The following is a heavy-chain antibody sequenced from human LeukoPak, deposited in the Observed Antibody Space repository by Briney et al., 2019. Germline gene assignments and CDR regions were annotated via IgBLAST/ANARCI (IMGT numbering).Heavy chain of an antibody. V-gene: IGHV4-39*01. CDR2: IYYSGST. Sequence: SETLSLTCTVSGGSISSSSYYWGWIRQPPGKGLEWIGSIYYSGSTYCNPSLKSRVTISVDTSKNQFSLKLSSVTAADTAVYYCARHRYYYGSGNSYWGQGTLVTVSS. CDR1: GGSISSSSYY. CDR3: ARHRYYYGSGNSY. D-gene: IGHD3-10*01. J-gene: IGHJ4*02.